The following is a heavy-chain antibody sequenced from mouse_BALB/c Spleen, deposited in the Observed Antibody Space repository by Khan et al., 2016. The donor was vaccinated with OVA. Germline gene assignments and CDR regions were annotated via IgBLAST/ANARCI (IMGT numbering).Heavy chain of an antibody. D-gene: IGHD1-1*01. J-gene: IGHJ2*01. CDR3: ARGNYYGYYFDY. Sequence: QLQQSGPGLVKPSQSLSLTCTVTGYSITSGYAWNWIRQFPGNKLEWMGYISYSGVTSYTPSLKSRISITRDTSKNQFFLQLTSVTTEDTATYYCARGNYYGYYFDYWRQGTTLTVSS. V-gene: IGHV3-2*02. CDR2: ISYSGVT. CDR1: GYSITSGYA.